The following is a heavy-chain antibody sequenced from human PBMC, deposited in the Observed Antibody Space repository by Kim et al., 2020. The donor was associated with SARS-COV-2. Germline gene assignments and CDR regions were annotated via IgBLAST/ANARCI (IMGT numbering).Heavy chain of an antibody. CDR2: IDPSDSYT. D-gene: IGHD4-17*01. CDR3: ARLAYGGNSEEGMNWDY. V-gene: IGHV5-10-1*01. Sequence: GESLKISCKGSGYSFTSYWISWVRQMPGKGLEWMGRIDPSDSYTNYSPSFQGHVTISADKSISTAYLQWSSLKASDTAMYYCARLAYGGNSEEGMNWDYWGQGTLVTVSA. J-gene: IGHJ4*02. CDR1: GYSFTSYW.